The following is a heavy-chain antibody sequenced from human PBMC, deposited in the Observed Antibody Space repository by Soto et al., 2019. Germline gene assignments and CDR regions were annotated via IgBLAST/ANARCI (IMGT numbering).Heavy chain of an antibody. CDR2: ISSSSSTI. CDR1: GFTFSSYS. D-gene: IGHD3-16*01. J-gene: IGHJ6*03. CDR3: ARIGDYYYYMDV. V-gene: IGHV3-48*01. Sequence: GGSLRLSCAASGFTFSSYSMNWVRQAPGKGLEWVSYISSSSSTIYYADSVKGRFTISRDNAKNSLYLQMNSPRAEDTAVYYCARIGDYYYYMDVRGKGTTVTVSS.